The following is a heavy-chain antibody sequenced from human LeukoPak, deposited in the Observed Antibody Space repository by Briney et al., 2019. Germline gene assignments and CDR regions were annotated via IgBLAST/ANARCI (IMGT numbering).Heavy chain of an antibody. CDR2: IYYSGST. CDR1: GGSISSSDYY. J-gene: IGHJ4*02. CDR3: ARVRYGSGTYYNLDY. V-gene: IGHV4-30-4*08. Sequence: SETLSLTCTVSGGSISSSDYYWSWIRQPPGKGLEWIGYIYYSGSTYYNPSLKSRVTISVDTSKNQFPLKLSSVTAADTAVYYCARVRYGSGTYYNLDYWGQGTLVTVSS. D-gene: IGHD3-10*01.